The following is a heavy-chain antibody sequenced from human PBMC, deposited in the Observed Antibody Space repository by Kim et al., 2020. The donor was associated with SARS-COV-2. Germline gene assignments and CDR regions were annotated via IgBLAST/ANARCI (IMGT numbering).Heavy chain of an antibody. D-gene: IGHD3-10*01. J-gene: IGHJ6*02. CDR3: ARVRRFGESTYYYYGMDV. V-gene: IGHV3-74*01. Sequence: KGRFTISRDNAKTTLYLQMNSLRAEDTAVYYCARVRRFGESTYYYYGMDVWGQGTTVTVSS.